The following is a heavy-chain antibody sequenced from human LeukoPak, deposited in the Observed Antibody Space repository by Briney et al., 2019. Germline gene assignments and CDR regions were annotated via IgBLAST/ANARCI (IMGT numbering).Heavy chain of an antibody. J-gene: IGHJ4*02. Sequence: GGSLRLSCAASGFTFSTFAMIWVRQPPGKGLEWVSSIFPSGGEIHYADSVKGRFTISRDNSKNTLYLQMNSLRAEDTAVYYCARVRSGSYYFDYWGQGTLVTVSS. CDR1: GFTFSTFA. D-gene: IGHD1-26*01. CDR3: ARVRSGSYYFDY. V-gene: IGHV3-23*01. CDR2: IFPSGGEI.